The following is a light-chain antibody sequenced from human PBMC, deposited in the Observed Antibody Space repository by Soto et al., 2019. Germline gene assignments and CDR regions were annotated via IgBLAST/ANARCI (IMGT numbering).Light chain of an antibody. CDR3: QQHGSASWT. V-gene: IGKV3-20*01. CDR2: GAS. CDR1: QSVSSSY. J-gene: IGKJ1*01. Sequence: EIVLTQSPGTLSLSPGERATLSCRASQSVSSSYLAWYQQKPGQAPRLLIYGASSRATGIPDRFSGSGSGTDFSLTISRLEPEDFAVYYWQQHGSASWTFGQGTKVEIK.